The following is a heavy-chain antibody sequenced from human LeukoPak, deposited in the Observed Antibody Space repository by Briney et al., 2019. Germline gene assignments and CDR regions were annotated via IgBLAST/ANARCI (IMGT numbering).Heavy chain of an antibody. D-gene: IGHD3-22*01. CDR1: GYTFTSYG. J-gene: IGHJ4*02. CDR3: ARRGYYYDSSGYYLPDY. V-gene: IGHV1-18*01. Sequence: ASVKVSCKASGYTFTSYGISWVRQAPGQGLEWMGWISAYNGNTNCAQKLQGRVTMTTDTSTSTAYMELRSLRSDDTAVYYCARRGYYYDSSGYYLPDYWGQGTLVTVSS. CDR2: ISAYNGNT.